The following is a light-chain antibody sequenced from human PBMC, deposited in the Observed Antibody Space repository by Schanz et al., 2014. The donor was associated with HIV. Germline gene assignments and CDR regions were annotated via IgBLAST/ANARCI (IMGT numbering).Light chain of an antibody. J-gene: IGKJ3*01. CDR2: AAS. V-gene: IGKV1-9*01. CDR3: QQVNTHPFT. Sequence: DIQMTQSPSSLSASVGDRVTITCRASQAVGNYLAWYQQKPGVAPKLLMYAASTLQSGVPSRFSGSGSGTEFTLTISSLQPEDFATYYCQQVNTHPFTFGPGTKVQIK. CDR1: QAVGNY.